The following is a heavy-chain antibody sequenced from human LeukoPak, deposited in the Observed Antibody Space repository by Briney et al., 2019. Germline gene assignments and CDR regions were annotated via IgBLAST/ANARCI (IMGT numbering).Heavy chain of an antibody. CDR3: AKEPSSTVFGVSTPHRFDD. J-gene: IGHJ4*02. D-gene: IGHD3-3*01. CDR2: ISGSGEET. Sequence: GGSLRLSCAASGFIFSSYAMTWVRQAPGKGLEWVSDISGSGEETYYADSVKGRFTITRDNSKNTVYLQMSGLRAEDTAVYYCAKEPSSTVFGVSTPHRFDDWGQGTLVTVSS. V-gene: IGHV3-23*01. CDR1: GFIFSSYA.